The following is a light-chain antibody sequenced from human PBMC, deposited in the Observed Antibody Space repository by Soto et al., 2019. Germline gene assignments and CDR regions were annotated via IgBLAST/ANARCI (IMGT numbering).Light chain of an antibody. CDR2: AAS. Sequence: DIQMTQSPSSLSASVGDRVTITCRASQSISSYLNWYQQKPGKAPKLLIYAASSLQRGVPSRFSGSGSVTDFTLTISSLQPEDVATYYCQQSYSTPLTFGGGTNVEIK. CDR3: QQSYSTPLT. CDR1: QSISSY. V-gene: IGKV1-39*01. J-gene: IGKJ4*01.